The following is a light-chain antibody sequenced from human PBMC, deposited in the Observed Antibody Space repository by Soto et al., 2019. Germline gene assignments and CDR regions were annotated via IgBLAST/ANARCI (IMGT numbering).Light chain of an antibody. CDR3: QTWGTCYVL. CDR2: VNSDGSH. Sequence: QPVLTQSPSASASLGASVKLTCTLSSGHSSYAIAWHQQQPEKGPRYLMKVNSDGSHSKGDGIPDRFSGSSSGAERYFTISSLQSEDEADYYCQTWGTCYVLFGGGTKRTVL. J-gene: IGLJ2*01. CDR1: SGHSSYA. V-gene: IGLV4-69*02.